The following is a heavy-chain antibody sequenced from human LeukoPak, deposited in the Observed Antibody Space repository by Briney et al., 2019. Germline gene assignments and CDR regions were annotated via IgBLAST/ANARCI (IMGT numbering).Heavy chain of an antibody. CDR1: GFTFSSYG. J-gene: IGHJ3*02. CDR2: IRYDGSNK. D-gene: IGHD4-11*01. CDR3: AKDGGYSNPWDDAFDI. V-gene: IGHV3-30*02. Sequence: PGGSLRLSRAASGFTFSSYGMHWVRQAPGKGLEWVAFIRYDGSNKYYADTVKGRFTISRDNSKNTLYLQMNSLRAEDTAVYYCAKDGGYSNPWDDAFDIWGQGTMVTVSS.